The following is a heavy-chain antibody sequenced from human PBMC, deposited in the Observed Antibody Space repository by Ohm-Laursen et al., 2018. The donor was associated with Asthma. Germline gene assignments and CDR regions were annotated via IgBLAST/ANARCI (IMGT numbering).Heavy chain of an antibody. CDR1: GDSISSSRSY. CDR2: ISFEGST. D-gene: IGHD2-15*01. V-gene: IGHV4-39*01. CDR3: AFCSGGTCYHGVFDF. J-gene: IGHJ3*01. Sequence: TLSLTCTVSGDSISSSRSYWGWIRQPPGKGLDWIGIISFEGSTYYNPSLGSRPTMSVDTSKTLVSLTLSSVTVADTAMYYCAFCSGGTCYHGVFDFWGQGSMVTVSS.